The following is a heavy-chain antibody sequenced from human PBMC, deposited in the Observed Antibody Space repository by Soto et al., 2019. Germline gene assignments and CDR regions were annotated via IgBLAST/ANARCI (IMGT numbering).Heavy chain of an antibody. CDR3: ARDLKVGATYVDGFDI. CDR1: GGIFSSYS. CDR2: IIPILGMP. V-gene: IGHV1-69*08. D-gene: IGHD1-26*01. Sequence: QVQLVQSGAEVKKPGSSVKVSCKASGGIFSSYSVSWVRQAPGQGLEWMGRIIPILGMPNYAQKFQGRVTITANKSTSTAYMELSSLRSEDTAVYYCARDLKVGATYVDGFDIWGQWTMVTVSS. J-gene: IGHJ3*02.